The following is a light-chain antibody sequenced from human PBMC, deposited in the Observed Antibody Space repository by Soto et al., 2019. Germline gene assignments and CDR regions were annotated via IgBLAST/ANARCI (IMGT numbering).Light chain of an antibody. Sequence: EIVLTQSPGTLSLSPGERATLSCRASQSVSSTYLAWYQQKPGQAPRLLIYGASSRATGIPDRFSGSGSGTDFILTISRLEPEDFAVYYCQQRSNWPPTFGPGTKVDIK. CDR3: QQRSNWPPT. J-gene: IGKJ3*01. CDR1: QSVSSTY. CDR2: GAS. V-gene: IGKV3D-20*02.